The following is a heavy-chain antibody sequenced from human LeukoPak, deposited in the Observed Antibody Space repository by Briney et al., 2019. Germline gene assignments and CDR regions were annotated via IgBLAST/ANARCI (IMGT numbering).Heavy chain of an antibody. J-gene: IGHJ4*02. CDR2: ISYDGNKE. V-gene: IGHV3-30*03. D-gene: IGHD3-22*01. CDR1: GFTFDTYG. Sequence: GRSLRLSCAASGFTFDTYGMHWVRQAPGKGLEWVAVISYDGNKENYVDSVKGRFTISRDNSKNTLYLQMNSLRAEDTAVYYCATRSIYYYYFDYWGQGTLVTVSS. CDR3: ATRSIYYYYFDY.